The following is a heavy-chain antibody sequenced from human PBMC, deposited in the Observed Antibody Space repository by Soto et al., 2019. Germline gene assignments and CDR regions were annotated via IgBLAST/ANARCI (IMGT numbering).Heavy chain of an antibody. D-gene: IGHD6-13*01. CDR2: IWYDGSNK. Sequence: QVQLVESGGGVVQPGRSLRLSCAASGFTFSSYGMHWVRQAPGKGLEWVAVIWYDGSNKYYADSVKGRFTISRDNSKNTLYLQMNSLRAEDTAVYYCARDGLAAAGTDYDYYGMDVWGQGTTVTVSS. CDR1: GFTFSSYG. V-gene: IGHV3-33*01. J-gene: IGHJ6*02. CDR3: ARDGLAAAGTDYDYYGMDV.